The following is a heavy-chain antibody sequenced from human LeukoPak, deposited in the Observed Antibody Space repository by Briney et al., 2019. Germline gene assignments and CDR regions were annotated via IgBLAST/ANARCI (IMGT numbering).Heavy chain of an antibody. J-gene: IGHJ4*02. CDR2: IYYSGNT. V-gene: IGHV4-30-4*01. CDR1: GGSISSGSYY. Sequence: SQTLSLTCTVSGGSISSGSYYWSWIRQPPGKGLEWIGHIYYSGNTYYSPSLKSRLTISVDTSKDQFSLRLSSVTAADTAVYYCARGHYGSGSYYLYYFDYWGQGTLVTVSS. D-gene: IGHD3-10*01. CDR3: ARGHYGSGSYYLYYFDY.